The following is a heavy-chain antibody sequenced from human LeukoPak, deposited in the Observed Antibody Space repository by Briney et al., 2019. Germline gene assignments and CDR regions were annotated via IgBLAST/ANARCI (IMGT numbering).Heavy chain of an antibody. Sequence: ASVTVSCKVSGYTLTELSMHWVRQAPGKGLEWMGGFDPEDGETIYAQKFQGRVTMTEDTSTDTAYMELSSLRSEDTAVYYCATEGYCTNGVCYTFGYWGQGTLVTVSS. D-gene: IGHD2-8*01. CDR2: FDPEDGET. CDR1: GYTLTELS. CDR3: ATEGYCTNGVCYTFGY. V-gene: IGHV1-24*01. J-gene: IGHJ4*02.